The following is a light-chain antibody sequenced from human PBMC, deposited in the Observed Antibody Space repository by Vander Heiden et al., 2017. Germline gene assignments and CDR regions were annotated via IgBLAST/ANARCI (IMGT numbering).Light chain of an antibody. CDR3: QQRSNWPLT. CDR1: QSVSSY. CDR2: DAS. Sequence: SVLTQSPATLSLSPGERATLSFRASQSVSSYLAWYQQKPGQAPRLLIYDASNRATGIPARFSGSGSGTDFTLTISSLEPEDFAVYYCQQRSNWPLTFGGGTKVEIK. J-gene: IGKJ4*01. V-gene: IGKV3-11*01.